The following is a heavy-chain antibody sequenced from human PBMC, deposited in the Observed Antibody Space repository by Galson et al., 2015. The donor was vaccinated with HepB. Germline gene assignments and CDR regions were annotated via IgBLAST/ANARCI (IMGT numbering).Heavy chain of an antibody. J-gene: IGHJ6*02. CDR3: ARSIAAAGLDYYYCGMDV. CDR1: GGTFSSYT. Sequence: SVKVSCKASGGTFSSYTISWVRQAPGQGLEWMGRIIPILGIANYAQKFQGRVTITADKSTSTAYMELSSLRSEDTAVYYCARSIAAAGLDYYYCGMDVWGQGTTVTVSS. D-gene: IGHD6-13*01. CDR2: IIPILGIA. V-gene: IGHV1-69*02.